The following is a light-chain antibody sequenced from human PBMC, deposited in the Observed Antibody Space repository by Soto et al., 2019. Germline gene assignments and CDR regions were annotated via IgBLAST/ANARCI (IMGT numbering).Light chain of an antibody. J-gene: IGKJ3*01. Sequence: DIQMTQSPSSLSASVGDRVTITCQASQDISNYLNWYQQQPGKAPKLLIYDASNLETGVPSRFSGSGSGTDFTFTISSLQPEDIATYYCQQYDNPLFTFGPGTKVDIK. CDR2: DAS. V-gene: IGKV1-33*01. CDR1: QDISNY. CDR3: QQYDNPLFT.